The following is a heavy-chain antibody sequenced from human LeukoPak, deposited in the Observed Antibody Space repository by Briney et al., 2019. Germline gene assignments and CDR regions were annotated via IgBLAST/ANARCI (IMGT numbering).Heavy chain of an antibody. D-gene: IGHD6-13*01. J-gene: IGHJ4*02. CDR1: GFTFSSFW. CDR2: IERDGSKK. V-gene: IGHV3-7*01. CDR3: ATAPAAADSF. Sequence: PGGSLRLSCAASGFTFSSFWLTWVRQAPGRGLEWVANIERDGSKKTYVDSVKGRFTTSRDNAKNSLYLQMSSLRAEDTAVYYCATAPAAADSFWGQGTLVAVSA.